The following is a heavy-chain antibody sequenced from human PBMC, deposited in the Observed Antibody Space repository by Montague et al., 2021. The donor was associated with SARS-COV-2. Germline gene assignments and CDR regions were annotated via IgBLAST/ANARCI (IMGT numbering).Heavy chain of an antibody. V-gene: IGHV4-34*01. J-gene: IGHJ4*02. CDR1: GGSLSGSY. CDR2: INHSESN. D-gene: IGHD5-18*01. Sequence: SETLSLTCVVYGGSLSGSYWSWIRQPPGKGLEWIAEINHSESNNYNPSLKSRVTISVDTSKKQFSLRLNSVTAADTAVYYCARGGGYSYGALDYRGQGTLVS. CDR3: ARGGGYSYGALDY.